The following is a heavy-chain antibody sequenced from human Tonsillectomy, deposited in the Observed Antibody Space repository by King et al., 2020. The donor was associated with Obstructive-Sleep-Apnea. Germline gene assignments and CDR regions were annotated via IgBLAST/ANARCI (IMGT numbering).Heavy chain of an antibody. V-gene: IGHV4-30-4*01. J-gene: IGHJ6*02. D-gene: IGHD3-22*01. CDR3: ARGGALNYYDSYGMDV. CDR2: IYYSGST. Sequence: QMQLQESGPGLVKPSQTLSLTCTVSGGSISSGDYYWSWIRQPPGKGLEWIGYIYYSGSTYYNPSLTSRVTISIDTSKNQFSLKLSSVTAADTAVYYCARGGALNYYDSYGMDVWGQGTTVTVSS. CDR1: GGSISSGDYY.